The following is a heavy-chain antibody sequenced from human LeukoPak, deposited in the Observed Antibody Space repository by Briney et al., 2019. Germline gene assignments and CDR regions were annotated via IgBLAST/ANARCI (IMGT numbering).Heavy chain of an antibody. CDR2: IRYDGSNK. V-gene: IGHV3-30*02. CDR1: GFTFSIYG. D-gene: IGHD3-10*01. Sequence: GGSLRLSCAASGFTFSIYGMYWVRQAPGKGLEWVAFIRYDGSNKYYADSVKGRFTISRDNSKNTLYLQVSSLRAEDTAVYYCATVFYYGSGSYFPFGFWGQGTLVTVSS. CDR3: ATVFYYGSGSYFPFGF. J-gene: IGHJ4*02.